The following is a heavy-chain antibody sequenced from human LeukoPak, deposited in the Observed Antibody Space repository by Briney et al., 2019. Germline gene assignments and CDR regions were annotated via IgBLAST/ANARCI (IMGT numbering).Heavy chain of an antibody. D-gene: IGHD6-19*01. CDR1: GGSSIDSHY. J-gene: IGHJ4*02. V-gene: IGHV4-4*07. CDR2: IYTSGST. Sequence: PSETLSLTCTISGGSSIDSHYWSWIRQPAGKGLEWIGRIYTSGSTNYNPSLKSRVTMSVDTSKNQFSLKLSSVTAADTAVYYCAREGLGSGWEYFDYWGQGTLVTVSS. CDR3: AREGLGSGWEYFDY.